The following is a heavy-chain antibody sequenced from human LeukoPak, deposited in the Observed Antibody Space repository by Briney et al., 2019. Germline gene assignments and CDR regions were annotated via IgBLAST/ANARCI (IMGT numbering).Heavy chain of an antibody. CDR2: INPSGGST. CDR1: GYTFTSYY. D-gene: IGHD6-6*01. V-gene: IGHV1-46*01. J-gene: IGHJ4*02. Sequence: ASVKVSCKASGYTFTSYYMHWVRRAPGQGLEWMGIINPSGGSTSYAQKFQGRVTMTRDMSTSTVYMELSSLRSEDTAVYYCARSIAARGPPFDYWGQGTLVTVSS. CDR3: ARSIAARGPPFDY.